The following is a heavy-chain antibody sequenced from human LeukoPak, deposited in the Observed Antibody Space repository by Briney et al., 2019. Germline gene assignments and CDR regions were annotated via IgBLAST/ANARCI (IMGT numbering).Heavy chain of an antibody. J-gene: IGHJ5*02. Sequence: SETLSLTCTVSGGSISSYYWSWIRQPAGKGLEWIGRIYTSGSTNYNPSLKSRVTMSVDTSKNQFSLKLSSVTAADTAVYYCARDRLYGSGPNWFDPWGQGTLVTVSS. CDR1: GGSISSYY. D-gene: IGHD3-10*01. V-gene: IGHV4-4*07. CDR3: ARDRLYGSGPNWFDP. CDR2: IYTSGST.